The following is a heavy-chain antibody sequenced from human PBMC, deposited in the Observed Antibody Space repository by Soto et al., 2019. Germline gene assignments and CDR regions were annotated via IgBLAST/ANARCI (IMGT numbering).Heavy chain of an antibody. V-gene: IGHV3-23*01. D-gene: IGHD2-21*02. Sequence: YAMSWVRQAPGKGLEWVSAIRGSATTTYYADSVTGRFTISRDNSKNTLYLQMNSLRVEDTAIYYCAKDILEVTAGIDVWCQGTTVTVSS. CDR2: IRGSATTT. J-gene: IGHJ6*02. CDR3: AKDILEVTAGIDV. CDR1: YA.